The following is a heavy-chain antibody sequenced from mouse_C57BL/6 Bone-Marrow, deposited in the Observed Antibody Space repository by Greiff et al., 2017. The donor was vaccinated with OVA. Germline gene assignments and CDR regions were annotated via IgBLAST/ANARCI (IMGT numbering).Heavy chain of an antibody. CDR1: DFSLTSYG. V-gene: IGHV2-2*01. D-gene: IGHD1-1*01. J-gene: IGHJ3*01. CDR2: IWSGGST. Sequence: VQLQQSGPGLVQPSQSLSITCTVSDFSLTSYGVHWVRQSPGKGLEWLGVIWSGGSTDYNAAFISRLSISKDNSKSQVFFKMNSLQADDTAIYYCARSTTVVDGFAYWGQGTLVTVSA. CDR3: ARSTTVVDGFAY.